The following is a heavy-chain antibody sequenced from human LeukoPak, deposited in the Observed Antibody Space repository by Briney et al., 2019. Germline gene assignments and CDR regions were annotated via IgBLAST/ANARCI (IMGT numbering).Heavy chain of an antibody. D-gene: IGHD6-13*01. CDR3: ASFTAAAALFDY. V-gene: IGHV4-34*01. CDR1: GGSFSGYY. Sequence: PSETLSLTCAVYGGSFSGYYWSWIRQPPGKGLEWIGEINHSGSTNYNPSLKSRVTISVDTSKNQFSLKLSSVTTADTAVYYCASFTAAAALFDYWSQGTLVTVSS. J-gene: IGHJ4*02. CDR2: INHSGST.